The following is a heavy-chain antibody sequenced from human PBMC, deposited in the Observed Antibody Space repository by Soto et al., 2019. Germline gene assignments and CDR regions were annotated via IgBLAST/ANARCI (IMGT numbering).Heavy chain of an antibody. D-gene: IGHD3-16*01. J-gene: IGHJ3*02. V-gene: IGHV1-69*12. Sequence: QVQLVQSGAEVKKSGSSVKVACKVSGDTFSNYAINWVRRAPGQGLEWMGAIVLIFRTTNYAQKSQGRVTSSADESTITAYMELSTLRSDDAATYYCAREASAPGTFREDASDIWGQVTKVTVS. CDR3: AREASAPGTFREDASDI. CDR1: GDTFSNYA. CDR2: IVLIFRTT.